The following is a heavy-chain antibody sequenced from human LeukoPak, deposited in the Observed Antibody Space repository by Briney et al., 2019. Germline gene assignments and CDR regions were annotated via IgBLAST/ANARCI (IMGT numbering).Heavy chain of an antibody. V-gene: IGHV3-21*04. CDR3: AKAKYSSGRVVDY. CDR1: GFTFSSYS. Sequence: GGSLRLSCAAPGFTFSSYSMNWVRQAPGKGLEWVSSISSSSSYIYYADSVKGRFTISRDNAKNSLYLQMNSLRAEDTALYYCAKAKYSSGRVVDYWGQGTLVTVSS. D-gene: IGHD6-19*01. J-gene: IGHJ4*02. CDR2: ISSSSSYI.